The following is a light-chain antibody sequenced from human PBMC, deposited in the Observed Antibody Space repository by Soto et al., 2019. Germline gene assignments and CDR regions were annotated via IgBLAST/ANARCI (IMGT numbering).Light chain of an antibody. Sequence: DIQMTQSPSSLSASEGDRVTITCRASQGIYNHLAWFQPKPGKAPKSLIYTVSSLESGVPSRFSGSGSATDFTLTISSLQPEDFATYYCQQYYSYPLTFGGGTKVEI. CDR1: QGIYNH. CDR3: QQYYSYPLT. V-gene: IGKV1-16*01. CDR2: TVS. J-gene: IGKJ4*01.